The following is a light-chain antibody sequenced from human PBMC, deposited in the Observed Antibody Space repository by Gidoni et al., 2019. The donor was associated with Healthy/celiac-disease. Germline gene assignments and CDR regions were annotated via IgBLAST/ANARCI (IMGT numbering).Light chain of an antibody. CDR3: QQYGSSPGVA. J-gene: IGKJ3*01. Sequence: IVLTQSPGTLSLSPGERATLSCRASQSVSSSYLACYQQKPGQAPRLLTYGASSRATGIPDRFSGSGSGTDFTLTISRLEPEDFAVYYCQQYGSSPGVAFGPGTKVDIK. CDR2: GAS. V-gene: IGKV3-20*01. CDR1: QSVSSSY.